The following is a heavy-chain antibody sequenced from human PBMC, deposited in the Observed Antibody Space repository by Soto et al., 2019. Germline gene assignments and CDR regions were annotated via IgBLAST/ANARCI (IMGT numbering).Heavy chain of an antibody. Sequence: GESLKISCKGSGYSFTSYWIIFVRHIAFKCLEWMGRIDPSDSYTNYSPSFQGHVTISADKSISTAYLQWSSLKASDTAMYYCARSRRPYYYGSGAWNGMDVWGQGTTVTVSS. D-gene: IGHD3-10*01. J-gene: IGHJ6*02. CDR2: IDPSDSYT. CDR3: ARSRRPYYYGSGAWNGMDV. V-gene: IGHV5-10-1*01. CDR1: GYSFTSYW.